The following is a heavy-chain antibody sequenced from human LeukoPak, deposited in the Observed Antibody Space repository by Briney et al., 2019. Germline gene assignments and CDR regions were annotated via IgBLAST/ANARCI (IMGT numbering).Heavy chain of an antibody. D-gene: IGHD6-19*01. V-gene: IGHV4-61*02. CDR1: GGSISSGSYY. CDR3: ARGAVAGPYDY. J-gene: IGHJ4*02. CDR2: IYTSGST. Sequence: SQTLSLTCTVSGGSISSGSYYWSWIRQPAGKGLEWIGRIYTSGSTNYNPSLKSRVTISVDTSKNQFSLKLSSVTAADTAVYYCARGAVAGPYDYWGQGTLVTVFS.